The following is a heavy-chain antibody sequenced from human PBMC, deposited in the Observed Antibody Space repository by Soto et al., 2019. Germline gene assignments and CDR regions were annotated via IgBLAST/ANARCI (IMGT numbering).Heavy chain of an antibody. CDR2: INHSGST. D-gene: IGHD3-3*01. CDR1: GGSFSGYC. J-gene: IGHJ5*02. V-gene: IGHV4-34*01. Sequence: LEILSLTCAVYGGSFSGYCWSWIRQPPGKGLEWIGEINHSGSTNYNPSLKSRVTISVDTSKNQFSLKLSSVTAADTAVYYCARGGGVRFLVKWFDPWGQGTLVTASS. CDR3: ARGGGVRFLVKWFDP.